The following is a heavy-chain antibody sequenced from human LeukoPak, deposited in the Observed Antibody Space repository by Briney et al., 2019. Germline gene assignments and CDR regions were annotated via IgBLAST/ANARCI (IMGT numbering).Heavy chain of an antibody. CDR2: ISTYYGNT. D-gene: IGHD5-12*01. Sequence: ASVKVSCKASRYTFTSYGITWVRQAPGQGREWMGWISTYYGNTNFAQKFQGRVTMTTDTSTSTAYMELRSLRSDDTAAYYCATTRRSGYVIFDYWGQGTLVTVSS. CDR3: ATTRRSGYVIFDY. CDR1: RYTFTSYG. J-gene: IGHJ4*02. V-gene: IGHV1-18*01.